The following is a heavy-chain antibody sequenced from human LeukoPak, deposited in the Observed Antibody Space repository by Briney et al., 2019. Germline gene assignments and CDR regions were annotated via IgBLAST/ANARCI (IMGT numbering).Heavy chain of an antibody. CDR3: TTRSYDSSGLRAFDY. V-gene: IGHV3-15*01. J-gene: IGHJ4*02. D-gene: IGHD3-22*01. CDR1: GFTLSNAW. CDR2: IKSKTDGGTT. Sequence: GGSLRLSCAASGFTLSNAWMSWVRQAPGKGLEWVGRIKSKTDGGTTDYAAPVKGRFTISRDDSKNTLYLQMNSLKTEDTAVYYCTTRSYDSSGLRAFDYWGQGTLVTVSS.